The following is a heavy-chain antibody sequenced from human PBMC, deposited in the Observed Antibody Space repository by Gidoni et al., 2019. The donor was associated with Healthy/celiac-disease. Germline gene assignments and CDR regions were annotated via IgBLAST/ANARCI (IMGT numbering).Heavy chain of an antibody. CDR3: ARTPDSGSYFFDY. D-gene: IGHD1-26*01. J-gene: IGHJ4*02. CDR1: GGSISSSSYY. Sequence: QLQLQESGPGLVKPSETLSLTCTVSGGSISSSSYYWGWIRQPPGKGLEWIGSIYYSGSTYYNPSLKSRVTISVDTSKNQFSLKLSSVTAADTAVYYCARTPDSGSYFFDYWGQGTLVTVSS. CDR2: IYYSGST. V-gene: IGHV4-39*07.